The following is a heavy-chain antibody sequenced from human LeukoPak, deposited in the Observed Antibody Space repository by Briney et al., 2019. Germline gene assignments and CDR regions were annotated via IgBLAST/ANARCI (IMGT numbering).Heavy chain of an antibody. CDR3: ATGDHYYYYGMDV. V-gene: IGHV4-30-4*01. D-gene: IGHD1-14*01. CDR1: GGSISSGDYY. J-gene: IGHJ6*02. Sequence: SETLSLTCTVSGGSISSGDYYWSWIRQPPGKGLEWIGYIYYSGSTYYNPSLKSRVTILVDTSKNQFSLKLSSVTAADTAVYYCATGDHYYYYGMDVWGQGTTVTVSS. CDR2: IYYSGST.